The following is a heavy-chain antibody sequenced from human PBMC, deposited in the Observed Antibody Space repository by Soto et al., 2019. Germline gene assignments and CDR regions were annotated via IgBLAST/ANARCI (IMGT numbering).Heavy chain of an antibody. J-gene: IGHJ5*02. CDR3: ARHISEWQQLGGRFDP. CDR1: GYSFTSYW. Sequence: GESLKISCKGSGYSFTSYWIGWVLQMPWKGLEWMGIIYPGDSDTRYSPSFQGQVTISADKSISTAYLQWSSLKASDTAMYYCARHISEWQQLGGRFDPWGQGTLVTVSS. CDR2: IYPGDSDT. D-gene: IGHD6-13*01. V-gene: IGHV5-51*01.